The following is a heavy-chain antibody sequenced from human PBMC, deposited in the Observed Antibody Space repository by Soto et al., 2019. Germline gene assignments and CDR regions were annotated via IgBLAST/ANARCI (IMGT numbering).Heavy chain of an antibody. CDR3: ARQSYDSSGYYSGNFDL. J-gene: IGHJ2*01. CDR2: IWYDGSNK. Sequence: QVQLVESGGGVVQPGRSLRLSCAASGFTFSSYGMHWVRQAPGKGLEWVAVIWYDGSNKYYVDSVKGRFTISRDNSKNTLYLQMNSLRAEDTAVYYCARQSYDSSGYYSGNFDLWGRGTLVTVSS. D-gene: IGHD3-22*01. CDR1: GFTFSSYG. V-gene: IGHV3-33*01.